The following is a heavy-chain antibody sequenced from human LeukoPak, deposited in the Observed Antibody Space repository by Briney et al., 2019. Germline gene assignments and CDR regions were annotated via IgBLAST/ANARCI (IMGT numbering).Heavy chain of an antibody. CDR2: IYYSGST. J-gene: IGHJ3*02. CDR3: ARDQGLARTGAFDI. V-gene: IGHV4-31*03. Sequence: SETLSLTCTVSGGSISSGGYYWSWIRQHPGKGLEWIGYIYYSGSTYYNPSLKSRVTISVDTSKNQFSLKLSSVTAADTAVYYCARDQGLARTGAFDIRGQGTMVTVSS. CDR1: GGSISSGGYY. D-gene: IGHD1-14*01.